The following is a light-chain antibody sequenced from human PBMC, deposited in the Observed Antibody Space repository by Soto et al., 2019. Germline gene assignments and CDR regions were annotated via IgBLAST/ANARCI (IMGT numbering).Light chain of an antibody. CDR1: QSVSSSSY. CDR3: RQYGSSPSYT. Sequence: EIVLTQSPGTLSLSPGERATLSCRASQSVSSSSYLAWYQQKPGQAPRLLIYGASSRATGIPDRFSGSGSATDFTLTLSRLEPEDLAVYYCRQYGSSPSYTFGQGTKLEIK. CDR2: GAS. V-gene: IGKV3-20*01. J-gene: IGKJ2*01.